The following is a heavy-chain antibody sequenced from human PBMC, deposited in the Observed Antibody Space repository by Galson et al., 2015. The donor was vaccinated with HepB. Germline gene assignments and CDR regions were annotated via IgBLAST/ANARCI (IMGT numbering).Heavy chain of an antibody. D-gene: IGHD3-10*01. V-gene: IGHV3-23*01. CDR3: AKEHYGSGYFDL. Sequence: SLRLSCAASGFTFSSYAMSWVRQAPGKGLEWVSAISGSGGSTYYADSVKGRFAISRGNSKNTLYLQMNSLRAEDTAVYYCAKEHYGSGYFDLWGRGTLVTVSS. J-gene: IGHJ2*01. CDR2: ISGSGGST. CDR1: GFTFSSYA.